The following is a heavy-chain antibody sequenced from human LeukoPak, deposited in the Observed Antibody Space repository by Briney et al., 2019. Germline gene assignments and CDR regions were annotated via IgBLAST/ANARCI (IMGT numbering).Heavy chain of an antibody. CDR3: AKRGVVIRVILVGFHKEAYYFDS. J-gene: IGHJ4*02. CDR1: GITLSNYG. CDR2: MSASGAST. D-gene: IGHD3-22*01. V-gene: IGHV3-23*01. Sequence: GGSLRLSCAVSGITLSNYGMSWVRQAPGKGLEWVAGMSASGASTNYADSVKGRFTISRDNAKNTLYLQMNSLRAEDTAVYFCAKRGVVIRVILVGFHKEAYYFDSWGQGALVTVPS.